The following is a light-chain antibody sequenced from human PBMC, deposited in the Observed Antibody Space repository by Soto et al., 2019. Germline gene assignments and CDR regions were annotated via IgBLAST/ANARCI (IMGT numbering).Light chain of an antibody. CDR1: QSVSNNY. J-gene: IGKJ1*01. V-gene: IGKV3-20*01. CDR2: GAS. Sequence: EIVLTQSPGTPAVTPKAXATVSCRASQSVSNNYLAWYQQKPGQPPRLLIYGASNRATGIPDRFSGSGSGTDFTLTISRLEPEDFAVYYCQQYGSSGTFGQGTKVDIK. CDR3: QQYGSSGT.